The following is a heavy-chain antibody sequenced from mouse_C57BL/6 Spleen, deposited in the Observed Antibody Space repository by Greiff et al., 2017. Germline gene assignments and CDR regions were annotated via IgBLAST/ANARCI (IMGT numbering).Heavy chain of an antibody. CDR1: GFSLTSYG. V-gene: IGHV2-5*01. D-gene: IGHD4-1*01. Sequence: VKLVESGPGLVQPSQSLSITCTVSGFSLTSYGVHWVRQSPGKGLEWLGVIWRGGSTDDNAALMSRLSITKDNSKSQVFFKMNSLQADDTAIYYCAKMTGDEYAMDYWGQGTSVTVSS. CDR2: IWRGGST. CDR3: AKMTGDEYAMDY. J-gene: IGHJ4*01.